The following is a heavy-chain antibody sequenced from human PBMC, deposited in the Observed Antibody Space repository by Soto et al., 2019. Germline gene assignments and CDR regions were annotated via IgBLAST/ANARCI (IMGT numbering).Heavy chain of an antibody. D-gene: IGHD2-8*01. CDR3: AKNKWTFGY. CDR2: IYYSGST. J-gene: IGHJ4*02. Sequence: SETLSLTCTVSGGSISSYYWSWIRQPPGKGLEWIGYIYYSGSTNYNPSLKSRVTISVDSSRNQVSLTLTSVTAADTAVYYCAKNKWTFGYWGQGILVTVSS. CDR1: GGSISSYY. V-gene: IGHV4-59*01.